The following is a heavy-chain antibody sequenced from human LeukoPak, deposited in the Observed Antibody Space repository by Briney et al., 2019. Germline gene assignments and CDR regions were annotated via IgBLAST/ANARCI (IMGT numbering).Heavy chain of an antibody. J-gene: IGHJ4*02. Sequence: SQTLSLTCAISGDSVSSNSAAWNWIRQSPSRGLEWLVRTYYRSKWYNDYAVSVKSRITINPDTSKNQFSLQLNSVTPEDTAMYYCAREGGYSGYDFYFDYWGQGTLVTVSS. CDR3: AREGGYSGYDFYFDY. CDR2: TYYRSKWYN. D-gene: IGHD5-12*01. V-gene: IGHV6-1*01. CDR1: GDSVSSNSAA.